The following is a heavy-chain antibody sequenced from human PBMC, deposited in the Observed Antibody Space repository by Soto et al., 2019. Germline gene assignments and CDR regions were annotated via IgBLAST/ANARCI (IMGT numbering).Heavy chain of an antibody. CDR2: IHHSGST. D-gene: IGHD6-19*01. J-gene: IGHJ4*02. V-gene: IGHV4-4*02. CDR3: ARSFGWYAIDH. CDR1: SASIITEQR. Sequence: QMQLQESGPGLVKPSETLSLTCAVSSASIITEQRWTWVRQPPGKGLEWIGEIHHSGSTNNNPSLRSRVTMSVDKSKNQCSLNLNSVTAADTARYYCARSFGWYAIDHWGQGTLVIVSS.